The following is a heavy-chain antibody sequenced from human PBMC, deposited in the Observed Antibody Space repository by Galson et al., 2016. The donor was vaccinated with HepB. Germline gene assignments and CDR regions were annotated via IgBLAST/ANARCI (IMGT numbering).Heavy chain of an antibody. Sequence: SETLSLTCDVHGGSIGGYHWNWIRQPPGKGLEWLGEINDGGITSYSPSLESRVTVSVDPSKSQLSLNLVAVTAADTAVYYCARGRGRTWPTSDYWGQGVLVTVSS. V-gene: IGHV4-34*01. CDR1: GGSIGGYH. J-gene: IGHJ4*02. CDR3: ARGRGRTWPTSDY. D-gene: IGHD2/OR15-2a*01. CDR2: INDGGIT.